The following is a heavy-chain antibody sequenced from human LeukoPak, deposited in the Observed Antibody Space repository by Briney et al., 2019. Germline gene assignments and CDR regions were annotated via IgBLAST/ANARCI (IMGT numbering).Heavy chain of an antibody. Sequence: SETLSLTCTVSGGSISSYYWSWIRQPPGKGLEWIEYIYYSGSTNYNPSLKSRVTISVDTSKNQFSLKLSSVTAADTAVYYCARVKYGDYYYYYMDVWGKGTTVTVSS. J-gene: IGHJ6*03. V-gene: IGHV4-59*01. CDR3: ARVKYGDYYYYYMDV. D-gene: IGHD4-17*01. CDR2: IYYSGST. CDR1: GGSISSYY.